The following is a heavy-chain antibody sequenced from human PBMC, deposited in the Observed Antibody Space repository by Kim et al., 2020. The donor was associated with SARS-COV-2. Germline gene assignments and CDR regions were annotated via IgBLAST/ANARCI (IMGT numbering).Heavy chain of an antibody. J-gene: IGHJ6*02. D-gene: IGHD2-2*01. Sequence: GGSLRLSCAASGFTFTNAWMSWVRQAAGKGLEWVGRIKSEADGGTRDYAAPVTGRFTISRDDSKSTLHLQMNSLKTEDTAVYYCATGTIVVEVPDDTIDGAFHYTYGMDVWGQGSTVTVSS. V-gene: IGHV3-15*01. CDR3: ATGTIVVEVPDDTIDGAFHYTYGMDV. CDR2: IKSEADGGTR. CDR1: GFTFTNAW.